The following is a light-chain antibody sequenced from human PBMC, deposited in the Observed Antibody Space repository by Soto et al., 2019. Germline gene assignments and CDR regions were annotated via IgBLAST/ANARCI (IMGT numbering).Light chain of an antibody. CDR3: QLYDAFPGA. J-gene: IGKJ1*01. V-gene: IGKV1-5*01. CDR2: GAS. Sequence: DIQLTQSPSTLSASVGDRVTITCRASQSISDWLAWYQQKPGQVPQLLIYGASRLESGVPARFSGSGSGTEFTLTIGGLEPEDFAFYYWQLYDAFPGACGQGTKVDIK. CDR1: QSISDW.